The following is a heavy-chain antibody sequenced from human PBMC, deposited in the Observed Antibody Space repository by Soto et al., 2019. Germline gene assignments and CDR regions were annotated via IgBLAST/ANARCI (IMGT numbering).Heavy chain of an antibody. D-gene: IGHD3-3*01. V-gene: IGHV1-69*06. CDR2: IIPIFGTA. Sequence: GASVKVSCKASGGTFSSYAISWVRQAPGQGLEWMGGIIPIFGTANYAQKFQGRVTITADKSTSTAYMELSSLRSEDTAVYYCAGFWSGYYVPEFGYYYYGMDVWGQGTTVTSP. J-gene: IGHJ6*02. CDR1: GGTFSSYA. CDR3: AGFWSGYYVPEFGYYYYGMDV.